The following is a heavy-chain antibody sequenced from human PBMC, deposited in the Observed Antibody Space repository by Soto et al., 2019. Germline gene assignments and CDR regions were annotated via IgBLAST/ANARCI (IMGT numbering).Heavy chain of an antibody. CDR2: ISYDGSNK. CDR3: ASGCSGGSCYASVGFDY. V-gene: IGHV3-30-3*01. CDR1: GFTFSSYA. J-gene: IGHJ4*02. Sequence: GGSLRLSCAASGFTFSSYAMHWVRQAPGKGLEWVAVISYDGSNKYYADSVKGRFTISRDNSKNTLYLQMNSLRAEDTAVYYCASGCSGGSCYASVGFDYWGQGTLVTVSS. D-gene: IGHD2-15*01.